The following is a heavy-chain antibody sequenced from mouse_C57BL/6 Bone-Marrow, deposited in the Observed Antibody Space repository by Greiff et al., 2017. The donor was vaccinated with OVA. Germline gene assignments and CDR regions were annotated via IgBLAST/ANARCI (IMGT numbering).Heavy chain of an antibody. J-gene: IGHJ1*03. CDR3: TRRRNLYGNYWYFDV. Sequence: EVQLQQSGTVLARPGASVKMSCKTSGYTFTSYWMHWVKQRPGQGLEWIGAIYPGNSDTSYNQKFKGKAKLPAVTSASTAYMELSSLTNEDSAVYYCTRRRNLYGNYWYFDVWGTGTTVTVSS. CDR2: IYPGNSDT. D-gene: IGHD2-1*01. CDR1: GYTFTSYW. V-gene: IGHV1-5*01.